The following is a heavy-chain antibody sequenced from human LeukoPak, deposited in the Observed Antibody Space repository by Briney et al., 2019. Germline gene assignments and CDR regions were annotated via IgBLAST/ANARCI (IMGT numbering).Heavy chain of an antibody. V-gene: IGHV3-73*01. J-gene: IGHJ3*02. CDR2: IRSKANSFAT. Sequence: QPGGSLRLSCAASGFTFSGSAMHWVRQASGKGLEWVGHIRSKANSFATAYGVPVKGRFAISRDDSKNTAYLQMSSLKTEDTAVYYCTIYSGSFPDAFDIWGQGTMVTVSS. CDR3: TIYSGSFPDAFDI. D-gene: IGHD1-26*01. CDR1: GFTFSGSA.